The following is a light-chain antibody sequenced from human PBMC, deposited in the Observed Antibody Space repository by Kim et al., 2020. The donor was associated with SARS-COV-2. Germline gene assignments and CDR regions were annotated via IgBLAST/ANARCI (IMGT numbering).Light chain of an antibody. CDR2: AAS. V-gene: IGKV1-39*01. CDR1: QSISSH. CDR3: QQSYITPFT. Sequence: DIQMTQSPSSLSASVGDRVTITCRTSQSISSHLNWYHQKPGRAPKLLIYAASTLQGGVPSRFSGSGSETEFTLTISSLQPEDFGTYFCQQSYITPFTFGPGTKADIK. J-gene: IGKJ3*01.